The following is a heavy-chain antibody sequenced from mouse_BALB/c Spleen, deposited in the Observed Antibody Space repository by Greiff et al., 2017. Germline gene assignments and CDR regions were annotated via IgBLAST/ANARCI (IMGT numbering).Heavy chain of an antibody. CDR3: ARSYRSFAY. CDR2: ISYDGSN. Sequence: DVQLVESGPGLVKPSQSLSLTCSVTGYSITSGYYWNWIRQFPGNKLEWMGYISYDGSNNYNPSLKNRISITRDTSKNQFFLKLNSVTTEDTATYYCARSYRSFAYWGQGTLVTVSA. CDR1: GYSITSGYY. J-gene: IGHJ3*01. D-gene: IGHD2-14*01. V-gene: IGHV3-6*02.